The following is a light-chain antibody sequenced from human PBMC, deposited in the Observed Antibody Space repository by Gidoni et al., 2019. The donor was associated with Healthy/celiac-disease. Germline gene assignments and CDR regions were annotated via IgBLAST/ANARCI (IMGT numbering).Light chain of an antibody. CDR2: DAS. CDR3: QQRSNWPF. J-gene: IGKJ5*01. CDR1: QSVSAY. Sequence: EIVLTQSPATLSLSPGERATLSCRASQSVSAYLAWYQQKPGQAPRLLFSDASNRTTGIPARFSGSGSGTDFTLTISSLEPEVFAVYYCQQRSNWPFFGQGTRLEIK. V-gene: IGKV3-11*01.